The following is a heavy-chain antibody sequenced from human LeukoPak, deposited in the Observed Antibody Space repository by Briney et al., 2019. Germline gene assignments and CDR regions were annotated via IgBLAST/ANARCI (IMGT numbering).Heavy chain of an antibody. V-gene: IGHV4-39*07. CDR2: IYYSGST. CDR3: ARDEVPGSYFY. D-gene: IGHD1-26*01. J-gene: IGHJ4*02. Sequence: TLSLTCTVSGGSISSSSYYWGWIRQPPGKGLEWIGSIYYSGSTYYNPSLKSRVTISVDTSKNQFSLKLSSVTAADTAVYYCARDEVPGSYFYWGQGTLVTVSS. CDR1: GGSISSSSYY.